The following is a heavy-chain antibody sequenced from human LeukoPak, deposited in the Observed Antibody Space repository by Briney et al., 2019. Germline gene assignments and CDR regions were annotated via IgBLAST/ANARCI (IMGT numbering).Heavy chain of an antibody. CDR2: INPNSGGT. CDR1: GYTFTGYY. CDR3: ARDALAVAPPKDHYFYYYGMDV. Sequence: ASVKVSCKASGYTFTGYYMHWVRQAPGQGLEWMGWINPNSGGTNYAQKFQGRVTMTRDTSISTAYMELSRLRSDDTAVYYCARDALAVAPPKDHYFYYYGMDVWGQGTTVTVSS. J-gene: IGHJ6*02. D-gene: IGHD6-19*01. V-gene: IGHV1-2*02.